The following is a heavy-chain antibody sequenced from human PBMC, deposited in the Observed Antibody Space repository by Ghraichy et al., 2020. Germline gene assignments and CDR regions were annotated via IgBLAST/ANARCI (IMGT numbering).Heavy chain of an antibody. D-gene: IGHD5-24*01. CDR1: GYTFTSYA. V-gene: IGHV1-3*01. CDR3: ASGSSRDGYNRDDAFDI. J-gene: IGHJ3*02. Sequence: ASVKVSCKASGYTFTSYAMHWVRQAPGQRLEWMGWINAGNGNTKYSQKFQGRVTITRDTSASTAYMELSSLRSEDTAVYYCASGSSRDGYNRDDAFDIWGQGTMVTVSS. CDR2: INAGNGNT.